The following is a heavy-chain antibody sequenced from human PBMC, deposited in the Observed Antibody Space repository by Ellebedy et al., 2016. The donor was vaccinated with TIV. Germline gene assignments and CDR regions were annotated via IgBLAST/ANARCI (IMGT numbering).Heavy chain of an antibody. V-gene: IGHV1-69*13. J-gene: IGHJ4*02. CDR2: ITGMFRTV. CDR3: ARGGAYYHRYFDD. CDR1: GGIFRTHA. Sequence: SVKVSCKASGGIFRTHAISWVRQAPGQGLEWMGGITGMFRTVNYAQKFQGRVTITADEFMTTAYMELSSLRSEDTAVYYCARGGAYYHRYFDDWGQGTLVTVSS. D-gene: IGHD3-10*01.